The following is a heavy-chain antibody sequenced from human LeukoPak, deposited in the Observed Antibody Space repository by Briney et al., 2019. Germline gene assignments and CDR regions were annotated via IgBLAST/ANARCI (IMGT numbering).Heavy chain of an antibody. CDR3: AKDRGYCSGGSCYDFDY. CDR1: GFTLSSYA. V-gene: IGHV3-23*01. Sequence: GGSLRLSCAASGFTLSSYAMSWVRQAPGKGLEWVSAISGSGGSTYYADSVKGRFTISRDNSKNTLYLQMNSLRAEDTAVYYCAKDRGYCSGGSCYDFDYWGQGTLVTVSS. CDR2: ISGSGGST. J-gene: IGHJ4*02. D-gene: IGHD2-15*01.